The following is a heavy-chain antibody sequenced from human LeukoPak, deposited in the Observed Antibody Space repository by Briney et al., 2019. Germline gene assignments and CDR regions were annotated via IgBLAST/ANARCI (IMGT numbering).Heavy chain of an antibody. J-gene: IGHJ4*02. D-gene: IGHD3-10*01. Sequence: SVKVSCKASGGTFSSYAISWVRQAPGQELEWMGRIIPIFGTANYAQKFQGRVTITTDESTSTAYMELSSLRSEDTAVYYCARDLSFYGSGSQYYFDYWGQGTLVTVSS. CDR3: ARDLSFYGSGSQYYFDY. V-gene: IGHV1-69*05. CDR1: GGTFSSYA. CDR2: IIPIFGTA.